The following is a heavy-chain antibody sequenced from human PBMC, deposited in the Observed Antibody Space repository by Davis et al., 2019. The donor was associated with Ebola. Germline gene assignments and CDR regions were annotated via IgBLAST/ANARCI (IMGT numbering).Heavy chain of an antibody. D-gene: IGHD2-2*01. Sequence: GESLKISCAASGFTFSGSAMHWVRQASGKGLEWVGRIRSKANSYATAYAASVKGRFTISRDDSKNTAYLQMNSLKTEDTAVYYCTREASGTGPLDYWGQGTLVSVSS. J-gene: IGHJ4*02. V-gene: IGHV3-73*01. CDR2: IRSKANSYAT. CDR1: GFTFSGSA. CDR3: TREASGTGPLDY.